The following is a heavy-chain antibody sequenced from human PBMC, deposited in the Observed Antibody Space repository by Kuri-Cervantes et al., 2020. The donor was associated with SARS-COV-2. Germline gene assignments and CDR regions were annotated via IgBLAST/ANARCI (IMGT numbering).Heavy chain of an antibody. V-gene: IGHV4-38-2*01. J-gene: IGHJ5*02. Sequence: GSLRLSCAVSGYSISSGYYWGWIRQPPGKGLEWIGSIYHSGSTHYNPSLKSRVTISVDTSKNQFSLKLSSVTAADTAVYYCARHVGYCSSTSCRQGIWFDPWGQGTLVTVSS. CDR3: ARHVGYCSSTSCRQGIWFDP. D-gene: IGHD2-2*01. CDR2: IYHSGST. CDR1: GYSISSGYY.